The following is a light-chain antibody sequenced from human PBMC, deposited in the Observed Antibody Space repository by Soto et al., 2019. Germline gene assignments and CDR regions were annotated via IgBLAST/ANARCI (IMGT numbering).Light chain of an antibody. CDR1: QSVSVN. V-gene: IGKV3-15*01. CDR3: QQYYDWPIT. CDR2: GAF. Sequence: PSAVTLSVSPADRATRSCRASQSVSVNLAWYQQKPGQAPRLLIYGAFTRATGIPARFSGSGSGTEFTLTISSLQSEDFAVYYCQQYYDWPITFGQGTRLEIK. J-gene: IGKJ5*01.